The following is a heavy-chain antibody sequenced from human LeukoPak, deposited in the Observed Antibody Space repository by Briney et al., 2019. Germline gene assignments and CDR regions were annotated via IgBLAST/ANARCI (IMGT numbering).Heavy chain of an antibody. CDR2: IYYSGST. Sequence: SQTLSLTCTVSGGSISSGGYYWSWIRQHPGKGLEWIGYIYYSGSTYYNPSLKSRVTISVDTSKNQFSLKLSSVTAADTAVYYCASGGGSGSYYRRGGVFDYWGQGTLVTVSS. J-gene: IGHJ4*02. CDR3: ASGGGSGSYYRRGGVFDY. V-gene: IGHV4-31*03. CDR1: GGSISSGGYY. D-gene: IGHD3-10*01.